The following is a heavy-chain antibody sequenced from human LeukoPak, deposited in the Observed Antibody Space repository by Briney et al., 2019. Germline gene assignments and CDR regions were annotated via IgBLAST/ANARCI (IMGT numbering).Heavy chain of an antibody. V-gene: IGHV3-48*03. D-gene: IGHD3-10*02. CDR2: ISSSGSSI. Sequence: GGSLRLSCVASGFIFSSYDMNWVRQAPGKGLEWVSFISSSGSSIHYADSVKGRFSISRDNAKNSLYLQMNSLRAEDTAVYYCAELGITMIGGVWGKGTTVTISS. CDR3: AELGITMIGGV. CDR1: GFIFSSYD. J-gene: IGHJ6*04.